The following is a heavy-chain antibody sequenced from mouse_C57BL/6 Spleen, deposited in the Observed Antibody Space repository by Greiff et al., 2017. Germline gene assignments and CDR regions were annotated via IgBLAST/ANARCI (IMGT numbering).Heavy chain of an antibody. D-gene: IGHD1-1*01. J-gene: IGHJ4*01. CDR1: GFTFSSYA. V-gene: IGHV5-4*01. CDR2: ISDGGSYT. CDR3: ARDRDYGSTYYAMDY. Sequence: DVKLQESGGGLVKPGGSLKLSCAASGFTFSSYAMSWVRQTPEKRLEWVATISDGGSYTYYPDNVKGRFTISRDNAKNNLYLQMSHLKSEDTAMYYCARDRDYGSTYYAMDYWGQGTSVTVSS.